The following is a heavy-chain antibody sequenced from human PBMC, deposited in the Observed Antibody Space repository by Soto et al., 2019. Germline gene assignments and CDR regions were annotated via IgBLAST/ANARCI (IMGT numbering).Heavy chain of an antibody. CDR3: ASYPSSSLYYYYMDV. D-gene: IGHD2-2*01. CDR1: GFTVSNNY. Sequence: GSLRLSCAASGFTVSNNYISWVLQAPGKGLEWVSVIYSGGITYNADSVKGRFTTSRDNSKNQFSLKLSSVTAADTAVYYCASYPSSSLYYYYMDVWGKGTTVTVSS. CDR2: IYSGGIT. J-gene: IGHJ6*03. V-gene: IGHV3-66*01.